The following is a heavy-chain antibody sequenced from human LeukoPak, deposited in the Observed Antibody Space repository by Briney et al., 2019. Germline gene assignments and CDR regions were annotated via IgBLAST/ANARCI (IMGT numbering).Heavy chain of an antibody. CDR2: IDGSGGST. V-gene: IGHV3-23*01. D-gene: IGHD5-24*01. CDR3: VKEEGPYNTSDH. Sequence: GGSLRLSCAASGFTFSSYAMHWVRQSPGRGLECVSTIDGSGGSTFHADSVRGRFTISRDNSKNALFLQMHSLRAEDSAIYSCVKEEGPYNTSDHWGQGTLVTVSS. CDR1: GFTFSSYA. J-gene: IGHJ5*02.